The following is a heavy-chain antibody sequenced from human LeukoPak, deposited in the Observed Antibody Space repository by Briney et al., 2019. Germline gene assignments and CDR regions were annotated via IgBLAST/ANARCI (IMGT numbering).Heavy chain of an antibody. CDR3: ASSPNWNEAEYYFEH. CDR2: INQDTIKK. Sequence: GGSLSLSCAGSVFTHSGLTFSGDWMSWVRQPPGKGLEWVANINQDTIKKYYLDSVKGRFTISRDHAKNSLYLQMNSLRAEDTAVYFCASSPNWNEAEYYFEHWGRGTLVIVAS. CDR1: VFTHSGLTFSGDW. V-gene: IGHV3-7*01. J-gene: IGHJ4*02. D-gene: IGHD1-1*01.